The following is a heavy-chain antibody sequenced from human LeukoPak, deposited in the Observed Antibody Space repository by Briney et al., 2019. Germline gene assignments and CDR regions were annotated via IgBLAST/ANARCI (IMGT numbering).Heavy chain of an antibody. CDR3: ARDRSSGWYVDY. J-gene: IGHJ4*02. CDR2: INPSGGST. Sequence: ASVKVSCKASGYTFTSYYMHWVRQAPGQGLEWMGVINPSGGSTSYAQKFQGRVTMTRDTSTSTVYMELSSLRSEDTAVYYCARDRSSGWYVDYWGQGTLVTVSS. D-gene: IGHD6-19*01. CDR1: GYTFTSYY. V-gene: IGHV1-46*03.